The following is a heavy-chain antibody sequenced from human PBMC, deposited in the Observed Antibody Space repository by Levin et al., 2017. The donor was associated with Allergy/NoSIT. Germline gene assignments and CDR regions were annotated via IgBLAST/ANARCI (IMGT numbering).Heavy chain of an antibody. CDR3: AKVPGGYGGYFDY. J-gene: IGHJ4*02. CDR2: ISGSGGST. V-gene: IGHV3-23*01. D-gene: IGHD4-23*01. Sequence: GASVKVSCAASGFTFSSYAMSWVRQAPGKGLEWVSAISGSGGSTYYADSVKGRFTISRDNSKNTLYLQMNSLRAEDTAVYYCAKVPGGYGGYFDYWGQGTLVTVSS. CDR1: GFTFSSYA.